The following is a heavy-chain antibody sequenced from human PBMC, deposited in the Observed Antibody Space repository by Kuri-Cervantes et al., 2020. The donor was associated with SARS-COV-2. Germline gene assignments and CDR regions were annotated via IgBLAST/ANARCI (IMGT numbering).Heavy chain of an antibody. J-gene: IGHJ4*02. V-gene: IGHV3-74*01. CDR1: GFTVSDYW. CDR2: LSSSGGRT. CDR3: AKTDVGWGANFDY. D-gene: IGHD1-26*01. Sequence: GESLKISCEVSGFTVSDYWMHWVRQSPGKGLTWVARLSSSGGRTDYADSVRGRFTISRDNSKNTLYLQMNSLRAEDTAVYFCAKTDVGWGANFDYWGQGTLVTVSS.